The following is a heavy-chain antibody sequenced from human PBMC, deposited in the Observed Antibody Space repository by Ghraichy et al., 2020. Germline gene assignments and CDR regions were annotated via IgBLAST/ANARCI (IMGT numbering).Heavy chain of an antibody. D-gene: IGHD2-8*02. CDR2: ISASGGGT. CDR3: AKAWGNCSGGVCPSYNWFDP. J-gene: IGHJ5*02. CDR1: GFTFSNYV. V-gene: IGHV3-23*01. Sequence: GGSLRLSCAASGFTFSNYVMSWVRQAPGKGLEWVSTISASGGGTYYADSVKGQFTNSRDNSKNTLYLQMNSLRADDTAVYYCAKAWGNCSGGVCPSYNWFDPWDQGTLVTVSS.